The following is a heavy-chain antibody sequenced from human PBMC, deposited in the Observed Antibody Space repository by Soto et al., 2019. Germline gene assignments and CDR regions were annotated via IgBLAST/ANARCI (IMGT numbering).Heavy chain of an antibody. Sequence: ASVKVSCKASGYTFTIYGISWVRQAPGQGLEWMGWISAYNGNTNYAQKLQGRVTMTTDTSTSTAYMELRSLRFDDTAVYYCARDEGYDFWSGYYTEWGQGTLVTVSS. D-gene: IGHD3-3*01. J-gene: IGHJ4*02. CDR2: ISAYNGNT. V-gene: IGHV1-18*01. CDR3: ARDEGYDFWSGYYTE. CDR1: GYTFTIYG.